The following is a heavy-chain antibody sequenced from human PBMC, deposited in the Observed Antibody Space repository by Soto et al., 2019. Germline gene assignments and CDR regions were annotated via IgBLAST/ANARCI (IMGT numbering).Heavy chain of an antibody. CDR1: GFSFSSYA. V-gene: IGHV3-23*01. D-gene: IGHD1-1*01. J-gene: IGHJ4*02. CDR2: ISGSGGGT. Sequence: AGPLRLSCAASGFSFSSYAMSWVRQAPGRGLEWVSSISGSGGGTYYADSVKGRFTFSRDNSKNTLYLQMNSLRAEDTAVYYCAKFGMATTKRSPPYYIDYWGQGALVTVSS. CDR3: AKFGMATTKRSPPYYIDY.